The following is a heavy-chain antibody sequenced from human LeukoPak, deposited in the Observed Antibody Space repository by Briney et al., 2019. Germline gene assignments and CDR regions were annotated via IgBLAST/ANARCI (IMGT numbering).Heavy chain of an antibody. CDR3: AKDRDYYDSNGYYYDY. V-gene: IGHV3-23*01. CDR2: IRDSGAST. CDR1: GFTFSSYA. Sequence: GGSLRLSCAASGFTFSSYAMTWVRQAPGKGLEWVSTIRDSGASTYYADSVKGRFTISRDNPKNTLFLHMNSLRGEDTAVYYCAKDRDYYDSNGYYYDYWGQGTLVTVAS. D-gene: IGHD3-22*01. J-gene: IGHJ4*02.